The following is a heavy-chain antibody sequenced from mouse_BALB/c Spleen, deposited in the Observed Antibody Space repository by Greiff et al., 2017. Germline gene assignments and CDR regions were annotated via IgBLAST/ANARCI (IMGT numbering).Heavy chain of an antibody. CDR2: ISSGSSTI. CDR1: GFTFSSFG. Sequence: EVQGVESGGGLVQPGGSRKLSCAASGFTFSSFGMHWVRQAPEKGLEWVAYISSGSSTIYYADTVKGRFTISRDNPKNTLFLQMTSLRSEDTAMYYCAATIGTTYYYAMDYWGQGTSVTVSS. J-gene: IGHJ4*01. CDR3: AATIGTTYYYAMDY. V-gene: IGHV5-17*02. D-gene: IGHD2-14*01.